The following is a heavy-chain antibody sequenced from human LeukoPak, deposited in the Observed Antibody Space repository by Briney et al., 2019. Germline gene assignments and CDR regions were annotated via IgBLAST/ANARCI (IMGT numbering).Heavy chain of an antibody. CDR1: GGTFSSYS. Sequence: ASVKVSCKASGGTFSSYSISWVRQAPGQGLEWMGGIIPIFGTANYAQKFQGRATITADESTSTAYMELSSLRSEDTAVYYCARVPPPSITIFGVVITPYDYYYYYGMDVWGQGTTVTVSS. J-gene: IGHJ6*02. D-gene: IGHD3-3*01. CDR2: IIPIFGTA. V-gene: IGHV1-69*13. CDR3: ARVPPPSITIFGVVITPYDYYYYYGMDV.